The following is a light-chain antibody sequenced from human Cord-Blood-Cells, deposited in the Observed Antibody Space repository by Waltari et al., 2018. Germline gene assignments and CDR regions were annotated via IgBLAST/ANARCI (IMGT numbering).Light chain of an antibody. CDR3: QQYNNLPFT. V-gene: IGKV3-15*01. J-gene: IGKJ3*01. Sequence: EIVMTQSPATLSVYPGARATLSCRASQSVSSNLAWYQQKPGQAPRLLLYGASTRATGIPARFSGSGSGTEFTLTISSLQSEDFAVYYCQQYNNLPFTFGPGTKVDIK. CDR1: QSVSSN. CDR2: GAS.